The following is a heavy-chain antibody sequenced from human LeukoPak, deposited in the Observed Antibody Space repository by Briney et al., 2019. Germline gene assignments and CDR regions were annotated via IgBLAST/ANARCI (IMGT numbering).Heavy chain of an antibody. CDR1: GFSVSSNY. D-gene: IGHD3-9*01. CDR3: AKWGPYDILTGRIN. CDR2: IYSGGST. J-gene: IGHJ4*02. Sequence: GGSLRLSCVVSGFSVSSNYMSWVRQAPGKGLEWVSVIYSGGSTYYADSVKGRFTISRDNSRNTLYLQMNSLRADDTAVYYCAKWGPYDILTGRINWGQGTLVTVSS. V-gene: IGHV3-53*01.